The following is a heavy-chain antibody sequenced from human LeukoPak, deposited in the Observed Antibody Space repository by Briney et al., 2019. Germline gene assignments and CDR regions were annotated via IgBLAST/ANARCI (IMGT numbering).Heavy chain of an antibody. D-gene: IGHD3-10*01. Sequence: ASVKVSCKASGYTFTSYSMHWVRQAPGHGLEWMGIINPSGGSTNYAQKFQGRVTMTRDTSISTAYMELSRLRSDDTAVYYCARGASPLLWFGELSNWFDPWGQGTLVTVSS. J-gene: IGHJ5*02. CDR3: ARGASPLLWFGELSNWFDP. CDR1: GYTFTSYS. CDR2: INPSGGST. V-gene: IGHV1-2*02.